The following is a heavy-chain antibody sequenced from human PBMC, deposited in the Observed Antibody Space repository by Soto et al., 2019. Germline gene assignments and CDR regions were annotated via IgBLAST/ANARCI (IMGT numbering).Heavy chain of an antibody. D-gene: IGHD3-22*01. CDR2: ISGSGDTT. V-gene: IGHV3-23*01. CDR3: AAQRHITMTVVVDH. J-gene: IGHJ5*02. CDR1: GFTFNTYA. Sequence: VGSLRLSCAASGFTFNTYAMGWVRQAPGRGPEWVSGISGSGDTTNHADTVRGRFTTLRGKARNQFSLQMSSLRAQDTATYCCAAQRHITMTVVVDHWGEGTLVTVCS.